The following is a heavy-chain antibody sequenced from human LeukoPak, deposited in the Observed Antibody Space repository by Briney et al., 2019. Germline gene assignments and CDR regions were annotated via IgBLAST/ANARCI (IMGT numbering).Heavy chain of an antibody. CDR3: ARVLMVYATLQLYYYYYGMDV. J-gene: IGHJ6*02. D-gene: IGHD2-8*01. CDR2: IYYSGST. V-gene: IGHV4-31*03. Sequence: PSETLSLTCTVSGGSISSGGYYWSWIRQHPGKGLEWIGYIYYSGSTYYNPSLKSRVTISVDTSKNQFSLKLSSVTAADTAVYYCARVLMVYATLQLYYYYYGMDVWGQGTTVTVSS. CDR1: GGSISSGGYY.